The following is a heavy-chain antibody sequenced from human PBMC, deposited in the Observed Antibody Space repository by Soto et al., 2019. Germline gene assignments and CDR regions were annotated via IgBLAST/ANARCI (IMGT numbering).Heavy chain of an antibody. Sequence: PGESLKISCKGSGYSFTSYWISWVRQMPGKGLEWMGRIDPSDSYTNYSPSFQGHVTISADKSISTAYLQWSSLKASDTAMYYCAGPIAAAGRPYYYYGMDVWGQGTTVTVSS. J-gene: IGHJ6*02. D-gene: IGHD6-13*01. V-gene: IGHV5-10-1*01. CDR3: AGPIAAAGRPYYYYGMDV. CDR1: GYSFTSYW. CDR2: IDPSDSYT.